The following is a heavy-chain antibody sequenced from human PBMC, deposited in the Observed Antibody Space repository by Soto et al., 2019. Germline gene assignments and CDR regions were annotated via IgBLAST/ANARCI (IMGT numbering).Heavy chain of an antibody. CDR1: GFIFSSYC. D-gene: IGHD5-12*01. Sequence: GGSLRLSCAASGFIFSSYCMSWVRQAPGKGLEWVATIKQDGSEKHYVDSVKGRFTISRDNARNSLSLQMNSLRAEDTAVYYCARAARSGYEPTYFDYWGQGTLVIVSS. CDR3: ARAARSGYEPTYFDY. CDR2: IKQDGSEK. J-gene: IGHJ4*02. V-gene: IGHV3-7*04.